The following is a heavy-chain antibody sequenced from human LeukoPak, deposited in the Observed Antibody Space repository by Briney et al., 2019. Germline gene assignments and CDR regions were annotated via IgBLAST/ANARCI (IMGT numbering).Heavy chain of an antibody. J-gene: IGHJ4*02. Sequence: SETLSLTCAVYGGSFSGYYWSWIRQPPGKGLEWIGEINHSGSTNYNPSLKSRVTISVDTSKNQFSLKLSSVTAADTAVYYCARAQYCSSTSCYPVDYWGQGTLVTVSS. D-gene: IGHD2-2*01. CDR2: INHSGST. CDR3: ARAQYCSSTSCYPVDY. V-gene: IGHV4-34*01. CDR1: GGSFSGYY.